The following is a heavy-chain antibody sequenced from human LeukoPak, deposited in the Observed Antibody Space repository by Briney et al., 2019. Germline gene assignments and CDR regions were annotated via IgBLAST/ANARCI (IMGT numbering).Heavy chain of an antibody. CDR1: GGSISSYY. V-gene: IGHV4-59*01. CDR3: ARATYYYDSSGYYGFDY. D-gene: IGHD3-22*01. J-gene: IGHJ4*02. Sequence: SETLSLTCTVSGGSISSYYWSWIRQPPGKELEWIGYIYYSGSTNYNPSLKSRVTISVDTSKNQFSLKLSSVTAADTAVYYCARATYYYDSSGYYGFDYWGQGTLVTVSS. CDR2: IYYSGST.